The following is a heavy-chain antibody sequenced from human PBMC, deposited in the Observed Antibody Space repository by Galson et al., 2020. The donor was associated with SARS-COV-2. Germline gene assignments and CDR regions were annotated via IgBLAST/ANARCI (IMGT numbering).Heavy chain of an antibody. CDR3: TRGSNSSPFYHFDP. D-gene: IGHD3-10*01. J-gene: IGHJ5*02. CDR1: GYTFSAHY. V-gene: IGHV1-2*06. Sequence: ASVTVSCKASGYTFSAHYMHWLRLAPSQGLEWMGRINPNSRDTDVAQKFQGRVTMTTDTSLTTAYMELSRLTSDDTAVYYCTRGSNSSPFYHFDPWGQGTLVTVSS. CDR2: INPNSRDT.